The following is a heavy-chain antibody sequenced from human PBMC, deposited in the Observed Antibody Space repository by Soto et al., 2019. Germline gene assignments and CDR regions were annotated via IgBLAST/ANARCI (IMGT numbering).Heavy chain of an antibody. D-gene: IGHD3-22*01. V-gene: IGHV1-69*06. CDR2: IIPIFGTA. CDR3: ARGSYYYDSSGYYSGFDY. CDR1: GGTFSSYA. Sequence: SVKVSCKASGGTFSSYAISWVRQAPGQGLEWMGGIIPIFGTANYAQKFQGRVTVTADKSTSTAYMELSSLRSEDTAVYYCARGSYYYDSSGYYSGFDYWGQGTLVTVSS. J-gene: IGHJ4*02.